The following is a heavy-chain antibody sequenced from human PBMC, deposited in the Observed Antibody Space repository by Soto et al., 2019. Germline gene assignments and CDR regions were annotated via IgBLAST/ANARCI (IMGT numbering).Heavy chain of an antibody. D-gene: IGHD2-8*01. J-gene: IGHJ6*02. CDR2: IYTSGST. Sequence: TAQNPSLTCTASVGSMSRYYWRWIRQPAGQGLEWIGRIYTSGSTNYNPSLTSRVTMSVDTSKNQFSLKLSSVTAADTAVYYSASDQPPVTNGGYYYYHMDVWAQGST. V-gene: IGHV4-4*07. CDR3: ASDQPPVTNGGYYYYHMDV. CDR1: VGSMSRYY.